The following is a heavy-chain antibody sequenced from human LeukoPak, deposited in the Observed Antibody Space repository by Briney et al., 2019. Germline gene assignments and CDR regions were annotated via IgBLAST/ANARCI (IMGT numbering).Heavy chain of an antibody. Sequence: ASVKVSCKASGGTFSSYAISWVRQAPGQGLEWMGRIIPILGIANYAQKFQGRVTITADKSTSTAYMELSSLRSEDTAVYYCAREVKYGSGSYYTNYYYYGMDVWGQGTTVTVSS. CDR3: AREVKYGSGSYYTNYYYYGMDV. J-gene: IGHJ6*02. CDR2: IIPILGIA. V-gene: IGHV1-69*04. CDR1: GGTFSSYA. D-gene: IGHD3-10*01.